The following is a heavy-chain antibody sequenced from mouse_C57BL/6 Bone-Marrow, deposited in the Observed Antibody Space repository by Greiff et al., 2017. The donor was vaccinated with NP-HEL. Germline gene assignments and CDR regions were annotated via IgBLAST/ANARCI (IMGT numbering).Heavy chain of an antibody. D-gene: IGHD4-1*01. CDR2: IDPNSGGT. J-gene: IGHJ3*01. V-gene: IGHV1-72*01. Sequence: QVQLQQPGAELVKPGASVKLSCTASGFTFTSYWMHWVKQRPGRGLEWIGRIDPNSGGTKYNEKFKRKATLTVDKTSSTAYLQLSSLTSEDSAVYYCARRPELGAWFAYWGPGTLVTVSA. CDR1: GFTFTSYW. CDR3: ARRPELGAWFAY.